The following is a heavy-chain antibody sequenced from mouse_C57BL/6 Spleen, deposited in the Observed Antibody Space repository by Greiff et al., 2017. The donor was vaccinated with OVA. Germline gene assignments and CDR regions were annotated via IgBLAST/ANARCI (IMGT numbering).Heavy chain of an antibody. CDR3: ATPAYYSNYRYAMDY. Sequence: VKVVESGPGLVQPSQSLSITCTVSGFSLTSYGVHWVRQSPGKGLEWLGVIWSGGSTDYNAAFISRLSISKDNSKSQVFFKMNSLQADDTAIYYCATPAYYSNYRYAMDYWGQGTSVTVSS. CDR2: IWSGGST. V-gene: IGHV2-2*01. D-gene: IGHD2-5*01. J-gene: IGHJ4*01. CDR1: GFSLTSYG.